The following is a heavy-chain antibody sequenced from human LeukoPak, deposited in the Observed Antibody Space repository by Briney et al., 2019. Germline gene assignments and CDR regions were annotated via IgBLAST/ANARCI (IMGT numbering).Heavy chain of an antibody. CDR3: AKGMSGWYGGGGDY. J-gene: IGHJ4*02. CDR2: IYSCGST. V-gene: IGHV3-53*01. Sequence: PGGSLRLSCAASGFTVSSNYMSWVRQAPGKGLEWASVIYSCGSTYYADSVKGRFTISRDNSKHTLYLQMNSLRAEDTAVYYCAKGMSGWYGGGGDYWGQGALVTVSS. CDR1: GFTVSSNY. D-gene: IGHD6-19*01.